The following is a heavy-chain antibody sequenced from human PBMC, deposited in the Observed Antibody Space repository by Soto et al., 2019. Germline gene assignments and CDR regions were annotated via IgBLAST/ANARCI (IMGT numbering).Heavy chain of an antibody. Sequence: PSETLSLTCAVSGGSISSSNWWSWVRQPPGKGLEWIGEIYHSGSTNYNPSLKSRVTISVDKSKNQFSLKLSSVTAADTAVYYCARGAVRYFDWLLYEEADGAYDIWGQGTMVTVSS. V-gene: IGHV4-4*02. D-gene: IGHD3-9*01. J-gene: IGHJ3*02. CDR2: IYHSGST. CDR3: ARGAVRYFDWLLYEEADGAYDI. CDR1: GGSISSSNW.